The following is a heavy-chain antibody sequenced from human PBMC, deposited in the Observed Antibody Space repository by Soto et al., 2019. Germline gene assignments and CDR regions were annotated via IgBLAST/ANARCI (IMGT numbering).Heavy chain of an antibody. CDR1: GFTVSSNY. Sequence: GGSLRLSCAASGFTVSSNYMSWVRQAPGKGLEWVSVIYSGGSTYYADSVKGRFTISRDNSKNTLYLQMNSLRAEDTAVYYCARDRSPTVTTRYYYYGMDVWAQGTTVTVSS. V-gene: IGHV3-53*01. D-gene: IGHD4-4*01. CDR2: IYSGGST. CDR3: ARDRSPTVTTRYYYYGMDV. J-gene: IGHJ6*02.